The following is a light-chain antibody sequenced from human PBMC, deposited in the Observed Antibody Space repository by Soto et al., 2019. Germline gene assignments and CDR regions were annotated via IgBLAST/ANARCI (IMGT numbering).Light chain of an antibody. CDR3: QQYSSYSST. V-gene: IGKV1-5*03. CDR1: HSISNW. Sequence: DIQMTQSPSTLSASVGDRVTVTCRASHSISNWLAWYQQKPGKAPKLLIYKASSLESGVPSRFSGSGSGTEFTLTISSLQPDDSATYYCQQYSSYSSTFGQGTKLEIK. CDR2: KAS. J-gene: IGKJ2*01.